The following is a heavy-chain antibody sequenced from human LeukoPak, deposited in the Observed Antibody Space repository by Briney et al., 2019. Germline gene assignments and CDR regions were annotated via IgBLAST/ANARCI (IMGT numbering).Heavy chain of an antibody. CDR1: GFTFSSYW. V-gene: IGHV3-7*01. D-gene: IGHD3-3*01. Sequence: GGSLRLSCAASGFTFSSYWMSWVRQAPGKGLEWVANIKQDGSEKYYVDSVKGRFTISRDNAKNSLYLQMNSLRAEDTAVYYCARDIFLPFWSGYPDYYYMDVWGKGTTVTVSS. CDR2: IKQDGSEK. CDR3: ARDIFLPFWSGYPDYYYMDV. J-gene: IGHJ6*03.